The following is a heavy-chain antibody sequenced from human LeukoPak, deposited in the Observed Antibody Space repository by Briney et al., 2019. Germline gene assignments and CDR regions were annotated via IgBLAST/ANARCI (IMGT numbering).Heavy chain of an antibody. CDR3: ARPYSYGYNWFDP. V-gene: IGHV3-30-3*01. CDR2: ISYDGSNK. J-gene: IGHJ5*02. Sequence: GGSLRLSCAASGFTFSSYAMHWVRQAPGKGLEWVAVISYDGSNKYYADSVKGRFTISRDNSKNTLYLQMNSLRAEDTAVYYCARPYSYGYNWFDPWGQGTLVTVSS. CDR1: GFTFSSYA. D-gene: IGHD5-18*01.